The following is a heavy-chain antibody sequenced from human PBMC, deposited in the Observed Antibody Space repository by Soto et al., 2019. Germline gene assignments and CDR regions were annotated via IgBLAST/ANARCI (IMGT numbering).Heavy chain of an antibody. V-gene: IGHV3-30*18. J-gene: IGHJ4*02. CDR1: GFTFNTYG. CDR2: ISNDGSNN. Sequence: QVQLVESGGGVVQPGKSLRLSCAASGFTFNTYGMHWVRQAPGKGPEWVAVISNDGSNNYYADSVKGRFTISRDNSKNTLYLQMNSLRAEDTAVYYCANWNYPQSDWGQGTLVTVSS. CDR3: ANWNYPQSD. D-gene: IGHD1-7*01.